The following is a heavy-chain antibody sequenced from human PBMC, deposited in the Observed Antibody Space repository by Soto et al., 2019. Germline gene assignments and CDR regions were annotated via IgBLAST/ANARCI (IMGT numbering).Heavy chain of an antibody. V-gene: IGHV3-30-3*01. D-gene: IGHD3-22*01. J-gene: IGHJ1*01. CDR2: ISYDGSNK. CDR3: ARKAKYYYDSSGYHAEYFQH. Sequence: GGSLRLSCAASGFTFSSYAMHWVRQAPGKGLEWVAVISYDGSNKYYADSVKGRFTISRDNSKNTLYLQMNSLRAEDTAVYYCARKAKYYYDSSGYHAEYFQHWGQGTLVTVSS. CDR1: GFTFSSYA.